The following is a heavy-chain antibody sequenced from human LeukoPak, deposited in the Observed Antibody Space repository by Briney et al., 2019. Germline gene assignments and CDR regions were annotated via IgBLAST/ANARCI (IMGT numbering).Heavy chain of an antibody. J-gene: IGHJ5*02. D-gene: IGHD1-7*01. V-gene: IGHV3-21*06. CDR2: ISGSNSYI. Sequence: GGSLRLSCAAPGLTFSNFCMNWVRQTPGKGLEWVSAISGSNSYIYYADSVRGRFTISRDNSKNTLYLQMNSLRAEDTAVYFCAKSEITGTTRAPNWFDPRGQGTLVTVSS. CDR1: GLTFSNFC. CDR3: AKSEITGTTRAPNWFDP.